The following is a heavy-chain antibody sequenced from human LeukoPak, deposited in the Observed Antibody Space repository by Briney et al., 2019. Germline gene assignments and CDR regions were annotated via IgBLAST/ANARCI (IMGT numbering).Heavy chain of an antibody. Sequence: GGSLRLSCAASGFTFSSYWMHWVRQAPGKGLEWVAVISYDGSNKYYADSVKGRFTISRDNSKNTLYLQMNSLRAEDTAVYYCARDLSSTSSWATVPDYWGQGTLVTVSS. CDR3: ARDLSSTSSWATVPDY. CDR1: GFTFSSYW. D-gene: IGHD2-2*01. CDR2: ISYDGSNK. V-gene: IGHV3-30-3*01. J-gene: IGHJ4*02.